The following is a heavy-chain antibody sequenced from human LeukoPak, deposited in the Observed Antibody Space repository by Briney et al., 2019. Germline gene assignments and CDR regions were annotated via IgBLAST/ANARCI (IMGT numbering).Heavy chain of an antibody. J-gene: IGHJ4*02. D-gene: IGHD1-26*01. CDR3: AGGRGGGATSRDDY. Sequence: GATVKVSCKASGYTFTSYDINWVRQATGQGLEWMGWMNPNSGNTGYAQKFQGRVTITRNTSISTAYMELSSLRSEDTAVYYCAGGRGGGATSRDDYWGQGTLVTVSS. CDR2: MNPNSGNT. V-gene: IGHV1-8*03. CDR1: GYTFTSYD.